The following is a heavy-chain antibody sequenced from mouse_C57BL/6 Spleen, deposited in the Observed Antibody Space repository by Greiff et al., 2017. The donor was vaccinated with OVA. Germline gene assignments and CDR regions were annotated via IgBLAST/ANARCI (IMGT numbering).Heavy chain of an antibody. D-gene: IGHD2-2*01. J-gene: IGHJ4*01. Sequence: EVKLVESGPGMVKPSQSLSLTCTVTGYSITSGYDWHLIRHFPGNQLEWMGYISYSGSTNYNPTLKSRTTITQDTSMNQFSLTLNTVTTKDTATYSCASGYDVRAMDYWGQGTSVTVSS. V-gene: IGHV3-1*01. CDR2: ISYSGST. CDR1: GYSITSGYD. CDR3: ASGYDVRAMDY.